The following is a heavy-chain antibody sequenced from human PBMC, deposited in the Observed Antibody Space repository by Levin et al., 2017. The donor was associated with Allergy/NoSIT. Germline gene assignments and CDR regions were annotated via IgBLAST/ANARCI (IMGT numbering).Heavy chain of an antibody. CDR2: IYPGDSDT. CDR3: ARGMTAGTSGYYFDY. Sequence: GGSLRLSCKGSGSSFTSYWIGWVRQMPGKGLEWMGIIYPGDSDTRYSPSFQGQVTISADKSISTAYLQWSSLKASDTAMYYCARGMTAGTSGYYFDYWGQGTLVTVSS. CDR1: GSSFTSYW. D-gene: IGHD6-13*01. V-gene: IGHV5-51*01. J-gene: IGHJ4*02.